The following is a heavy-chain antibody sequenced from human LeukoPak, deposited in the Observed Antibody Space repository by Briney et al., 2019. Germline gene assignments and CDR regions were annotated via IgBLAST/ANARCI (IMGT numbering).Heavy chain of an antibody. Sequence: ASVKVSCKASGYTFTSYDTNWVRQATGQGLEWMGWMNPNSGNTGYAQKFQGRVTITRNTSISTAYMELSSLRSEDTAVYYCARQEEVAVAGRWFDPWGQGTLVTVSS. V-gene: IGHV1-8*03. J-gene: IGHJ5*02. D-gene: IGHD6-19*01. CDR3: ARQEEVAVAGRWFDP. CDR2: MNPNSGNT. CDR1: GYTFTSYD.